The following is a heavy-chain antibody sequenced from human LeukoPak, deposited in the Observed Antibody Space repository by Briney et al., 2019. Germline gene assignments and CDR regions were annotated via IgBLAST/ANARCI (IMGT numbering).Heavy chain of an antibody. J-gene: IGHJ4*02. CDR1: GGTFSSYA. CDR3: ARGGGFLEWLLYLDY. CDR2: IIPIFGTA. D-gene: IGHD3-3*01. Sequence: SVKVSCKASGGTFSSYAISWVRQAPGQGLEWMGGIIPIFGTANYAQKFQGRVTITADESTSTAYMGLSSLRSEDTAVYYCARGGGFLEWLLYLDYWGQGTLVTVSS. V-gene: IGHV1-69*13.